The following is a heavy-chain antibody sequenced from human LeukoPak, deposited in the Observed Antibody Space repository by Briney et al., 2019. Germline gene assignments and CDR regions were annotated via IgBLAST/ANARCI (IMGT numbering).Heavy chain of an antibody. D-gene: IGHD2-21*02. V-gene: IGHV4-59*01. CDR2: IYYSGST. Sequence: SETLSLTCTVSGGSISSYYWSWIRQPPGKGLEWIGYIYYSGSTNYNPSLKSRVTISVDTSKNQFSLKLSSVTAADTAVYYCARGPYCGGDCCTFDYWGRGTLVTVSS. J-gene: IGHJ4*02. CDR1: GGSISSYY. CDR3: ARGPYCGGDCCTFDY.